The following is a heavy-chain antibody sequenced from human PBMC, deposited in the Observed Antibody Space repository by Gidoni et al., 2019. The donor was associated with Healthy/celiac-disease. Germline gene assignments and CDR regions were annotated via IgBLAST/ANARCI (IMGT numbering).Heavy chain of an antibody. J-gene: IGHJ4*02. CDR1: GGSFSGYY. CDR3: ARAGSYYRDLNY. D-gene: IGHD3-10*01. V-gene: IGHV4-34*01. Sequence: QVQLQQWGAGLLKPSETLSLTCAVYGGSFSGYYWSWIRQPPGKGLEWIGELNHSGSTNYNPSLKSRVTISVDTSKNQFSLKLSSVTAADTAVYYCARAGSYYRDLNYWGQGTLVTVSS. CDR2: LNHSGST.